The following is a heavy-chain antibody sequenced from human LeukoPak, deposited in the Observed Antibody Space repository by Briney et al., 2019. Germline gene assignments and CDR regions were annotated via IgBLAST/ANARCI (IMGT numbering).Heavy chain of an antibody. CDR3: AKDWAGGYKNPVDY. J-gene: IGHJ4*02. CDR1: GFTFSSYG. D-gene: IGHD5-24*01. CDR2: ISYDGSNK. V-gene: IGHV3-30*18. Sequence: PGGSLRLSCAASGFTFSSYGMHWVRQAPGKGLEWVAVISYDGSNKYYADSVKGRFTISRDNSKNTLYLQMNSLRAEDTAVYYCAKDWAGGYKNPVDYWGQGTLVTVSS.